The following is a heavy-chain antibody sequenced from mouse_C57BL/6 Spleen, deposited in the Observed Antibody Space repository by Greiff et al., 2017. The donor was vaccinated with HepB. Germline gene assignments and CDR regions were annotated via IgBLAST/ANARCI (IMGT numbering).Heavy chain of an antibody. D-gene: IGHD1-1*01. CDR2: ISSGGSYT. CDR1: GFTFSSYG. CDR3: ARITTVVPYYFDY. Sequence: DVKLVESGGDLVKPGGSLKLSCAASGFTFSSYGMSWVRQTPDKRLEWVATISSGGSYTYYPDSVKGRFTISRDNAKNTLYLQMSSLKSEDTAMYYCARITTVVPYYFDYWGQGTTLTVSS. J-gene: IGHJ2*01. V-gene: IGHV5-6*02.